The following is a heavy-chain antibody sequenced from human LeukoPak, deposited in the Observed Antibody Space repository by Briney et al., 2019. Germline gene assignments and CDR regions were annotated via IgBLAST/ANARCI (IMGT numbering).Heavy chain of an antibody. Sequence: PGGSLRLSCAASGFTFSSYSMNWVRQAPGKGLEWVSTVSGSGTAYYADSVKGRFTISRNNSNNTLYLRMNSLRSDDTAIYYCAKSLRAIAVAGTTLDSWGQGTLVTVSS. CDR2: VSGSGTA. CDR1: GFTFSSYS. J-gene: IGHJ4*02. V-gene: IGHV3-23*01. D-gene: IGHD6-19*01. CDR3: AKSLRAIAVAGTTLDS.